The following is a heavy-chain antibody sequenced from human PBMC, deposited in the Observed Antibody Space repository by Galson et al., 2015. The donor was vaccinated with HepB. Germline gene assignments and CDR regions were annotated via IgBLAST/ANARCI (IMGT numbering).Heavy chain of an antibody. J-gene: IGHJ4*02. CDR1: GDTFTSYY. D-gene: IGHD3-3*01. CDR2: INPSGGST. CDR3: AREGYTYDFWSGYYREYYFDY. V-gene: IGHV1-46*03. Sequence: SVKVSCKASGDTFTSYYMHWVRQAPGQGREWMGIINPSGGSTSYAQKFQGRVTMTRDTSTSTVYMELSSLRSEDTAVYYCAREGYTYDFWSGYYREYYFDYWGQGTLVTVSS.